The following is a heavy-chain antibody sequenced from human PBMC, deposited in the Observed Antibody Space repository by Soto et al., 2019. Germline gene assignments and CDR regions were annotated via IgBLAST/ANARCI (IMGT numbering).Heavy chain of an antibody. D-gene: IGHD3-3*01. CDR3: ARVQYYDFWSGYYTGNWFDP. Sequence: SETLSLTCAVSGYSISSGYYWGWIRQPPGKGLEWIGSIYHSGSTYYNPSLKSRATISVDTSKNQFSLKLSSVTAADTAVYYCARVQYYDFWSGYYTGNWFDPWGQGTLVTVSS. J-gene: IGHJ5*02. V-gene: IGHV4-38-2*01. CDR2: IYHSGST. CDR1: GYSISSGYY.